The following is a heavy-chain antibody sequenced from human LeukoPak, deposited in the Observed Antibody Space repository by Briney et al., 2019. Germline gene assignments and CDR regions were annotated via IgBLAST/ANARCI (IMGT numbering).Heavy chain of an antibody. CDR2: INSDGSST. CDR1: GFTFSSYW. J-gene: IGHJ4*02. D-gene: IGHD2-15*01. Sequence: PGGSLRLSCAASGFTFSSYWMHWVRQAPGKGLVWVSRINSDGSSTSYADSVKGRFTISRDNAKNTLYLQMNSLRAEDTAVYYCAVAVVVAATPDYWGQGTLATVSS. V-gene: IGHV3-74*01. CDR3: AVAVVVAATPDY.